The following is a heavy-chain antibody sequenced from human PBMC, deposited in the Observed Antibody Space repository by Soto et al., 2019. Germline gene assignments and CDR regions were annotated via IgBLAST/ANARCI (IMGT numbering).Heavy chain of an antibody. Sequence: ASVKVSCKASGYTFTGYYIHWVRQAPGQRLEWMGYINPNSGGPNYAQKFQGRVTMTRDTSISTAYMELSRLRSDDTAVYFCARDYWSGDRYYYGMDVWGQGTTVTVSS. D-gene: IGHD3-3*01. V-gene: IGHV1-2*02. CDR3: ARDYWSGDRYYYGMDV. CDR1: GYTFTGYY. CDR2: INPNSGGP. J-gene: IGHJ6*02.